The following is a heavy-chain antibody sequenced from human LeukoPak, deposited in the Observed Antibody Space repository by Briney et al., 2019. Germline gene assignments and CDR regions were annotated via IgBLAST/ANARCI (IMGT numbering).Heavy chain of an antibody. CDR3: ARDLGGGWFDP. J-gene: IGHJ5*02. D-gene: IGHD3-10*01. V-gene: IGHV4-4*07. CDR2: IATSANT. Sequence: SETLSLTCTVSGASMRSNYWSWIRQPAGKGLEWIGRIATSANTNYNPSLKSRVTMSVDTSKNQFSLKLSSVTAADTAVYYCARDLGGGWFDPWGQGTLVTVSS. CDR1: GASMRSNY.